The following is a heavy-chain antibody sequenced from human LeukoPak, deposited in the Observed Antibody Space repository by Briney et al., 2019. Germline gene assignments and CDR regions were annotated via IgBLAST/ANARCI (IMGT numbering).Heavy chain of an antibody. J-gene: IGHJ4*02. CDR2: ISAYNGNT. D-gene: IGHD3-22*01. V-gene: IGHV1-18*01. CDR1: GYTFTSYG. CDR3: ARAQDYYDSSGYDY. Sequence: ASVKVSCKASGYTFTSYGIGWVRQAPGQGLEWMGWISAYNGNTNYAQKLQGRVTMTTDTSTSTAYMELRSLRSDDTAVYYCARAQDYYDSSGYDYWGQGTLVTVSS.